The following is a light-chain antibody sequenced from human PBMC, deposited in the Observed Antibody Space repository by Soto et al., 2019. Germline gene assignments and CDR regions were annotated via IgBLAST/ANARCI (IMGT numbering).Light chain of an antibody. Sequence: DIQMTQSPSTLSASVGDRVTITCRASQGISSYLAWYQKKPGKAPKLLMYAASTLQSGVPSRFSGSGSGTHFTLTISSLQPEDFATYYCQQSYSTMVTFGGGTKVDIK. V-gene: IGKV1-39*01. CDR1: QGISSY. J-gene: IGKJ4*01. CDR2: AAS. CDR3: QQSYSTMVT.